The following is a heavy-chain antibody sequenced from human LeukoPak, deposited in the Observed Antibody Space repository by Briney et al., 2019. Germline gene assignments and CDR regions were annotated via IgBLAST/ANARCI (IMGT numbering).Heavy chain of an antibody. CDR2: ISDDGSYT. CDR1: GFSFSSHW. CDR3: ASFGISWRSSY. D-gene: IGHD2-21*01. V-gene: IGHV3-74*01. Sequence: GGSLRLSCAASGFSFSSHWVHWVRQAPGKGLVWVSRISDDGSYTSNVDSVKGRFTISRDNVNDMLYPHMNSLRAEDTAVYYCASFGISWRSSYWGQGTLVTVSS. J-gene: IGHJ4*02.